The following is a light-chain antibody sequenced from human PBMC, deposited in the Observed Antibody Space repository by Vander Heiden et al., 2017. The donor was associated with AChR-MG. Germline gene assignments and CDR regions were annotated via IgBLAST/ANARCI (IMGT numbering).Light chain of an antibody. CDR1: QSVRSGY. J-gene: IGKJ1*01. CDR3: QQYGTSPWT. CDR2: GAS. V-gene: IGKV3-20*01. Sequence: EIVLMQSPGTLSLSPGERATLSCRASQSVRSGYLAWFQQKPGQAPRLLIYGASNRATGIPDRFSGSGSGTDFVLTISRLEPEDFAVYFCQQYGTSPWTFGQRTKVANK.